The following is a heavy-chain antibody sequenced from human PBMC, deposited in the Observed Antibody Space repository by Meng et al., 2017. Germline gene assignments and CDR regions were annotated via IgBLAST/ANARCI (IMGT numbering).Heavy chain of an antibody. V-gene: IGHV3-15*04. D-gene: IGHD6-13*01. CDR2: IERKSDGGTI. CDR3: ATGAAAADH. J-gene: IGHJ4*02. CDR1: GLRFTDAW. Sequence: VQLVESGGGLVKPGGSLRLSCVASGLRFTDAWMSWVCQAPGKGLEWVGRIERKSDGGTIYYAAPVKGRFTISRDDSKNTLYLQMDSLINEDTAVYFCATGAAAADHWGQGTLVTVSS.